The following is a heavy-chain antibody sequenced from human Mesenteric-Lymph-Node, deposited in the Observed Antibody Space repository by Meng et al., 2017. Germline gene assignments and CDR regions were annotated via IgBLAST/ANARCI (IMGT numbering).Heavy chain of an antibody. V-gene: IGHV4-59*01. CDR1: GGSISSYY. Sequence: GSLRLSCTVSGGSISSYYWSWIRQPPGKGLEWIGYIYYSGSTNYNPSLKSRVTISVDTSKNQFSLKLSSVTAADTAVYYCARRTTVVAFDIWGQGTMATVSS. CDR2: IYYSGST. CDR3: ARRTTVVAFDI. J-gene: IGHJ3*02. D-gene: IGHD4-23*01.